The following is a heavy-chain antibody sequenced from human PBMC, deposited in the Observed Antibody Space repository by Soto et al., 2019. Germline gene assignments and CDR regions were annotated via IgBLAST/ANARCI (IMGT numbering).Heavy chain of an antibody. CDR1: GFSLTTHGMG. J-gene: IGHJ3*02. Sequence: QITLKESGPTLVKPTQTLTLTCTFSGFSLTTHGMGVGWVRQPPGKALEWLALIYWNDDKYYSPSLESRLTITKATSTTHSVLKVTNIDPVATGTYFCAQSTAYYTDIRGQKAGAFDTWGHGTLVTVS. D-gene: IGHD3-22*01. V-gene: IGHV2-5*01. CDR2: IYWNDDK. CDR3: AQSTAYYTDIRGQKAGAFDT.